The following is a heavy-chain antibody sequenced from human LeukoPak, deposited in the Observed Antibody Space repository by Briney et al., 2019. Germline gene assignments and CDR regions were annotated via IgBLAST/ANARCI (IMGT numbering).Heavy chain of an antibody. V-gene: IGHV4-59*01. CDR2: IYYSGST. CDR1: GGSISSYY. D-gene: IGHD3-10*01. J-gene: IGHJ3*02. Sequence: SETLSLTCTVSGGSISSYYWSWIRQPPGKGLEWIGYIYYSGSTNYNPSLKSRVTISVDTSKNQFSLKLSSVTAADTAVYYCARALRITMVRGVVDAFDIWGQGTMVTVSS. CDR3: ARALRITMVRGVVDAFDI.